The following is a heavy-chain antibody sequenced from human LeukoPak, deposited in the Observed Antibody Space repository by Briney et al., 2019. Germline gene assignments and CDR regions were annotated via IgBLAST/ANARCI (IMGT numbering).Heavy chain of an antibody. V-gene: IGHV1-8*03. CDR1: GYIFIDYE. CDR2: MNPKSGDT. CDR3: TRGRYMDV. Sequence: ASVKVSRXASGYIFIDYEINWVRLASGQGLEWMGWMNPKSGDTGYEQKFQGRVTLTRDSSISTVYMELSSLRSEDTALYYCTRGRYMDVWGKGTTVTVSS. J-gene: IGHJ6*03.